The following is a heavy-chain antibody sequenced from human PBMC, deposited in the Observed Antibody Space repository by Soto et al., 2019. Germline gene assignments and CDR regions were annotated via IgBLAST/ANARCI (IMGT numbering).Heavy chain of an antibody. D-gene: IGHD3-22*01. J-gene: IGHJ4*02. CDR2: IYTSGST. V-gene: IGHV4-4*07. CDR1: GGSISSYY. Sequence: PSETLSLTCTVSGGSISSYYWSWIRQPAGKGLEWIGRIYTSGSTNYNPSLKSRVTMSVDTSKNQFSLKLSSVTAADTAVYYCARDQAYYDSSGYHHFHYWGQGTLAPVSS. CDR3: ARDQAYYDSSGYHHFHY.